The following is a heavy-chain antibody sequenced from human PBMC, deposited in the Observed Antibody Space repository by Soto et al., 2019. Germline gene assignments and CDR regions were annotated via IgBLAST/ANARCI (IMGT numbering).Heavy chain of an antibody. J-gene: IGHJ6*03. Sequence: QVQLVESGGGVVQPGRSLRLSCAASGFTFSSYGMHWVRQAPGKGLEWVAVISYDGSNKYYADSVKGRFTISRDNSKNTLYLQMNSLRAEDTAVYYCAKDGRIGGYCSGGSCYSYYYYYMDVWGKGTTVTVFS. CDR3: AKDGRIGGYCSGGSCYSYYYYYMDV. CDR1: GFTFSSYG. V-gene: IGHV3-30*18. D-gene: IGHD2-15*01. CDR2: ISYDGSNK.